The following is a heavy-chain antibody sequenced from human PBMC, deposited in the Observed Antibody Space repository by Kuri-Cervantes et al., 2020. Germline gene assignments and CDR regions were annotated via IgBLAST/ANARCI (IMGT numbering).Heavy chain of an antibody. D-gene: IGHD3-22*01. J-gene: IGHJ5*02. CDR3: ARGRSRGSSGYDWLDP. Sequence: GESLKISCAASGFTFSSYAMHWVRQAPGKGLEWVAVISYDGSNKYYADSVKGRFTISRDNSKNTLYLQMNSLRVDDTAVYYCARGRSRGSSGYDWLDPWGQGTLVTVSS. CDR1: GFTFSSYA. CDR2: ISYDGSNK. V-gene: IGHV3-30*14.